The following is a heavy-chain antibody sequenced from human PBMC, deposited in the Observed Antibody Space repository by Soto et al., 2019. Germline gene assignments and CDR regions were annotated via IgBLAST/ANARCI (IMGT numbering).Heavy chain of an antibody. Sequence: QVQRVQSGDEVKKPGASVKVSCKASGYIFVNYGIAWVRQAPGQGLEWMGWISPYTGNTHSATKVQGRLTMTTDTSTSTAYMDLGSLTSDDTAVDYCXMVDNYVTPTPQDVWGQGTTVTVSS. CDR2: ISPYTGNT. CDR3: XMVDNYVTPTPQDV. CDR1: GYIFVNYG. V-gene: IGHV1-18*01. J-gene: IGHJ6*02. D-gene: IGHD3-16*01.